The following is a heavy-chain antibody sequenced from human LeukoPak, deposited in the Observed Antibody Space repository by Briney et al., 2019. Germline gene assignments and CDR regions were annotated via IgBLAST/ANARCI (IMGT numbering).Heavy chain of an antibody. CDR3: ASAFSAYDPFDS. D-gene: IGHD5-12*01. CDR1: GYSISSDYY. CDR2: IYHSGST. J-gene: IGHJ4*02. V-gene: IGHV4-38-2*02. Sequence: SETLSLTCTVSGYSISSDYYWGWIRQPPGKGLEWIGSIYHSGSTYYNLSLKSRVTISVDTSKNQFSLKLNSVTATDTAVYYCASAFSAYDPFDSWGQGTLVTVSS.